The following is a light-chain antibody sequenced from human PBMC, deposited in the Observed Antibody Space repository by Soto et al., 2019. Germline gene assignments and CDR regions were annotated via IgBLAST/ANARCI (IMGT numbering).Light chain of an antibody. CDR2: GAS. CDR3: QHYGTSSPIT. Sequence: EIVLTQSPGTLSLSPGERATLSCRAIQSVSSSYLGWYQQKPGQAPRLLIYGASSRATGIPDRFSGSGSGTDFTLTISRLEPEDFAVYYCQHYGTSSPITFGQGTRLEIK. V-gene: IGKV3-20*01. CDR1: QSVSSSY. J-gene: IGKJ5*01.